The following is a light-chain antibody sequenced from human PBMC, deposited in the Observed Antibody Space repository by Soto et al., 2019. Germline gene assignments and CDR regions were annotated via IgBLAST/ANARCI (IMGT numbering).Light chain of an antibody. J-gene: IGLJ3*02. CDR1: NTGSKS. Sequence: SYELTQPPSVSVAPGQTARLACGGNNTGSKSVHWYQQKPGQAPVMVVYDDNDRPSGIPERFSGSNSGNTATLTISRVEAGDEADFYCQVWDGSSDQWVFGGGTKLTVL. CDR2: DDN. CDR3: QVWDGSSDQWV. V-gene: IGLV3-21*02.